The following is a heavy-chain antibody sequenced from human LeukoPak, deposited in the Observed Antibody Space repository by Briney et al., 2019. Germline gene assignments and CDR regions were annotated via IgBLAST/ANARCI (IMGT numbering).Heavy chain of an antibody. Sequence: GGSLRPSCAASGFIFSSYAISWVRQAPGKGLEWVSGIRTGGETFYADSVKGRFTISRDISKSTVYLQMSSLRAEDSAIYYCATLSYDVWTGINWFDPWGQGTLVTVSS. CDR2: IRTGGET. D-gene: IGHD3-3*01. V-gene: IGHV3-23*01. J-gene: IGHJ5*02. CDR1: GFIFSSYA. CDR3: ATLSYDVWTGINWFDP.